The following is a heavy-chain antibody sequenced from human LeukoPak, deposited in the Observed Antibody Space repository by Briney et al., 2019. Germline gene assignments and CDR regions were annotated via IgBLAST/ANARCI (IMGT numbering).Heavy chain of an antibody. J-gene: IGHJ4*02. Sequence: SSQTLSLTCTVSGGSISSGDYYWSWIRQPPGKGLEWIGEINHSGSTNYNPSLKSRVTISVDTSKNQFSLKLSSVTAADTAVYYCARRERITMVRGTYNYWGQGTLVTVSS. CDR2: INHSGST. CDR3: ARRERITMVRGTYNY. V-gene: IGHV4-30-4*08. CDR1: GGSISSGDYY. D-gene: IGHD3-10*01.